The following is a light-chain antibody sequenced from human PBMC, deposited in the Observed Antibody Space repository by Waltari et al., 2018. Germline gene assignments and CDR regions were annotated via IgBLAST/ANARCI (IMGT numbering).Light chain of an antibody. CDR2: DAS. J-gene: IGKJ2*01. CDR1: QSVDRY. V-gene: IGKV3-11*01. CDR3: QQCRDWPPT. Sequence: EIVLTQSPATLSLSPGETANVSCRASQSVDRYLAWYQQKPGQAPRLLIYDASNRATGIPAMFSGSGSGTDFTLTIGSVEAEDFAVYYCQQCRDWPPTFGQGTTLEI.